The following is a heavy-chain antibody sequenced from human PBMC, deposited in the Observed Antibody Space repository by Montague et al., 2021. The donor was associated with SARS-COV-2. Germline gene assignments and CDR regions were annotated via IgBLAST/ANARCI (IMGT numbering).Heavy chain of an antibody. CDR2: KNNSGST. D-gene: IGHD1-1*01. CDR1: AAWNSGADRKN. CDR3: ARHSTTRAFDP. Sequence: SETLSLTCSRLAAWNSGADRKNTRLNSSHHRNAFAGFGTKNNSGSTSYNPPLRSRVTISVDTSKNQISLNLRSVTAADTAVYYCARHSTTRAFDPWGQGILVTVSS. J-gene: IGHJ5*02. V-gene: IGHV4-39*01.